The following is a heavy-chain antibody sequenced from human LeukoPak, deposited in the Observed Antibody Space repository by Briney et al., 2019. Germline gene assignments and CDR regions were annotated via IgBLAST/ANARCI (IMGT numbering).Heavy chain of an antibody. D-gene: IGHD2-21*01. CDR1: GGTFSSYA. CDR2: IIPIFGTA. V-gene: IGHV1-69*05. J-gene: IGHJ3*02. Sequence: ASVKVSCKASGGTFSSYAISWVRQAPGQGLEWMGGIIPIFGTANYAQKFQGRVTITTDESTSTAYMELSSLRSEDTAVYYCARDAGVWSADAFDIWGQGTMVTVSS. CDR3: ARDAGVWSADAFDI.